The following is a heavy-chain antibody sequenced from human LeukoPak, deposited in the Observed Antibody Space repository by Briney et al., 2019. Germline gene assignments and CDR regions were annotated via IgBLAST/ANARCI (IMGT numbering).Heavy chain of an antibody. J-gene: IGHJ6*03. CDR1: GYTFTSYG. CDR3: ARTRYCSGGSYYYYYYYMDV. CDR2: ISAYNGNT. D-gene: IGHD2-15*01. Sequence: GASVKVSCKASGYTFTSYGISWVRQAPGQGLEWVGWISAYNGNTNYAQKLQGRVTMTTDTSTSTAYMELRSLRSDDTAVYYCARTRYCSGGSYYYYYYYMDVWGKETTVTVSS. V-gene: IGHV1-18*01.